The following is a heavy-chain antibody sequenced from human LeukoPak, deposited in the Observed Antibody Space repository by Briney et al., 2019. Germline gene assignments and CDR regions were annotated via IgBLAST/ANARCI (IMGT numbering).Heavy chain of an antibody. V-gene: IGHV4-39*07. CDR3: ARGHRAKTAGDGALRRWYFDL. D-gene: IGHD3-10*01. CDR1: GGPISSSSYY. Sequence: SETLSLTCTVSGGPISSSSYYWGWIRQPPGKGLEWIGSIYYSGSTNYNPSLKSRVTISVDTSKDQFSLKLSSVTAADTAVYYCARGHRAKTAGDGALRRWYFDLWGRGTLVTVSS. CDR2: IYYSGST. J-gene: IGHJ2*01.